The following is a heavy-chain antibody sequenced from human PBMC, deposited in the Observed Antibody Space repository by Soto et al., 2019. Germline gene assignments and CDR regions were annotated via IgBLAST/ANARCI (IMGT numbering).Heavy chain of an antibody. V-gene: IGHV4-31*03. CDR2: IYHSGST. Sequence: PSETLSPTCTVSGGSISSGGFYWSWIRQYPGKGLEWIGYIYHSGSTYYNPSLKSRLSMSIDTSKNQFSLKLSSVTAADTALYFCARGGDSYTIFDYWGQGTRVTVSS. CDR3: ARGGDSYTIFDY. J-gene: IGHJ4*02. D-gene: IGHD5-18*01. CDR1: GGSISSGGFY.